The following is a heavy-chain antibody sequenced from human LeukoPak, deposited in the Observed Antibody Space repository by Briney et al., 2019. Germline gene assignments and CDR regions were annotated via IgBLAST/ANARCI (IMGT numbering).Heavy chain of an antibody. CDR2: IGGSGGST. V-gene: IGHV3-23*01. CDR3: AKDQISSHYDFWSGYSNYFDY. J-gene: IGHJ4*02. CDR1: GFTFSSYA. Sequence: GGSLRLSCAASGFTFSSYAMSWVRQAPGKGLEWVSAIGGSGGSTYYADSVKGRFTISRDNSKNTLYLQMNSLRAEDTAVYYCAKDQISSHYDFWSGYSNYFDYWGQGTLVTVSS. D-gene: IGHD3-3*01.